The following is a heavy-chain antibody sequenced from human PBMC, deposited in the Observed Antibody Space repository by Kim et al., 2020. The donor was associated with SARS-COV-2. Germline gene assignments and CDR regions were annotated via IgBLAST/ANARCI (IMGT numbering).Heavy chain of an antibody. CDR3: ARESDVAGNDY. V-gene: IGHV3-48*03. D-gene: IGHD6-19*01. Sequence: IKYADSGKGRLTLSRDNAKNSLYLQMNSLRAEDTAVYYCARESDVAGNDYWGQGTLVTVSS. CDR2: I. J-gene: IGHJ4*02.